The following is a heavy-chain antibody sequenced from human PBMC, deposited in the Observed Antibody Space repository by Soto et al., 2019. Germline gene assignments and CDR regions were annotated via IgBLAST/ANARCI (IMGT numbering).Heavy chain of an antibody. CDR2: IYSTGTT. D-gene: IGHD3-10*01. CDR3: ATDGRSSASHYNSVAY. J-gene: IGHJ4*02. V-gene: IGHV3-53*01. CDR1: GFTVGNNY. Sequence: EVQLVESGGGLIQPGGSLKLSCAASGFTVGNNYMSWVRQAPGKGLEWVSLIYSTGTTKYADSVKGRFTVSRDNAKNTLYLQMNSLRAEPTVGYYCATDGRSSASHYNSVAYWGQGTLVTVSS.